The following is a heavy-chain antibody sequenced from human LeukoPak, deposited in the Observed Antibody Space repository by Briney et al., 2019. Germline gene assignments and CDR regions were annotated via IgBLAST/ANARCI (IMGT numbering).Heavy chain of an antibody. CDR2: INHSGST. J-gene: IGHJ5*02. CDR3: ARVDYYGSGSYYNRNWFDP. CDR1: GGSFSGYY. D-gene: IGHD3-10*01. Sequence: SETLSLTCAVYGGSFSGYYWSWIRQPPGKGLEWIGEINHSGSTNYNPSLKSRVTISVDTSKNQYSLKLSSVTAADTAVYYCARVDYYGSGSYYNRNWFDPWGQGTLVTVSS. V-gene: IGHV4-34*01.